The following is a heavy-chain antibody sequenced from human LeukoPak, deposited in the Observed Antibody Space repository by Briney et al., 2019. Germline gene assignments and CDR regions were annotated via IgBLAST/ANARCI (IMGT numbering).Heavy chain of an antibody. CDR1: GFTFSTYA. Sequence: GGSLRLSCSASGFTFSTYAMHWVRQAPGKGLEYVSAISSNGRSTYYAGSLKGRLTISRDNSKNTLYLQMSSLRVEDTAVYFCVKGRALHFYGSGGGLFDYWGQGTLVTVSS. J-gene: IGHJ4*02. CDR3: VKGRALHFYGSGGGLFDY. V-gene: IGHV3-64D*09. D-gene: IGHD3-10*01. CDR2: ISSNGRST.